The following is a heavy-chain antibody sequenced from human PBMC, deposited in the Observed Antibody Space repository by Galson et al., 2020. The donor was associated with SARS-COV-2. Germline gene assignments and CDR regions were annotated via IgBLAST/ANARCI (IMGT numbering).Heavy chain of an antibody. J-gene: IGHJ3*02. CDR3: ARDVSGGASDI. CDR2: ISHDGRIA. V-gene: IGHV3-30*04. CDR1: GFTFTNYH. D-gene: IGHD1-26*01. Sequence: GGSLRLSCAASGFTFTNYHIHWVRKAPGKGLEWVALISHDGRIAVYADSVKGRFTISRDNSEHMLFLQMDSLRADDTAVYYCARDVSGGASDIWGQGTMVTVSS.